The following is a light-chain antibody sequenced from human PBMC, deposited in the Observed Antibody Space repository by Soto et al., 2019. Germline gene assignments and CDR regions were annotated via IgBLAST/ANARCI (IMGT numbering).Light chain of an antibody. CDR3: MQALQTPRT. CDR2: LAS. CDR1: QSLLHSNGNTY. J-gene: IGKJ1*01. Sequence: DIVMTQSPLSLPVTPGEPASISCRSSQSLLHSNGNTYLDWYLQKPGQSPQLLIFLASYRAPGVPDRFSGSGSGTDFTLKISRGEAEDVGVYYCMQALQTPRTFGQGTKVEIK. V-gene: IGKV2-28*01.